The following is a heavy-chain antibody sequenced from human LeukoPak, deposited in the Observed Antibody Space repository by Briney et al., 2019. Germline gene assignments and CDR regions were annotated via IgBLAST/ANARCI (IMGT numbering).Heavy chain of an antibody. J-gene: IGHJ4*02. CDR1: GVSFNDYY. V-gene: IGHV4-34*01. D-gene: IGHD4-17*01. CDR3: TRMTTGHDY. Sequence: SETLSLTCAVSGVSFNDYYWSWVRQAPGKGLEWIGEINHSGYTNDSPSLKSRVTLSIDTSRKQFSLNLRSVTVADTGIYYCTRMTTGHDYWGQGTLVTVSS. CDR2: INHSGYT.